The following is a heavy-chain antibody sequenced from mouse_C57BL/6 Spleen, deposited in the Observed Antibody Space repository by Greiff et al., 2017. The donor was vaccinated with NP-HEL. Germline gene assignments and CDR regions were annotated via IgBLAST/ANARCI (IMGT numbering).Heavy chain of an antibody. V-gene: IGHV3-6*01. J-gene: IGHJ4*01. CDR3: ASPYGSSYTDAMDY. CDR1: GYSITSGYY. CDR2: ISYDGSN. D-gene: IGHD1-1*01. Sequence: EVKVEESGPGLVKPSQSLSLTCSVTGYSITSGYYWNWIRQFPGNKLEWMGYISYDGSNNYNPSLKNRISITRDTSKNQFFLKLNSVTTEDTATYYCASPYGSSYTDAMDYWGQGTSVTVSS.